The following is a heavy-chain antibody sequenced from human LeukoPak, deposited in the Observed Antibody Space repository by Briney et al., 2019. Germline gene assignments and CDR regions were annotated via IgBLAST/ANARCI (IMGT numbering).Heavy chain of an antibody. V-gene: IGHV1-18*01. Sequence: ASVKVSCKASGYTFTSYGISWVRQAPGQGLEWMGWISAYNGNTNYAQKLQGRVTMTTDTSTSTAYMELRSLRPDDTAVYYCAREVIVVVPAALRDYYYGMDVWGQGTTVTVSS. D-gene: IGHD2-2*01. J-gene: IGHJ6*02. CDR1: GYTFTSYG. CDR3: AREVIVVVPAALRDYYYGMDV. CDR2: ISAYNGNT.